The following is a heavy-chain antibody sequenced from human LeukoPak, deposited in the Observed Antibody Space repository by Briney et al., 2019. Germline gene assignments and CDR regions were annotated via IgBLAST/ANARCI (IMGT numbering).Heavy chain of an antibody. J-gene: IGHJ4*02. D-gene: IGHD1-14*01. Sequence: GASVKVSCKASGYTFTGYYIHWVRQAPGQGLEWMGWINPNSGGTNYAQKFRGRVTTTRDTSISTAYMELSRLRSDDTAVYYCARGTITYYFDYWGQGTLVTVSS. V-gene: IGHV1-2*02. CDR1: GYTFTGYY. CDR2: INPNSGGT. CDR3: ARGTITYYFDY.